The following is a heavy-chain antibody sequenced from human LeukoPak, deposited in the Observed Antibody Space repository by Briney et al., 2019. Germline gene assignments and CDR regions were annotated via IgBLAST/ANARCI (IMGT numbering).Heavy chain of an antibody. CDR3: VRGDWLDF. Sequence: GRSLRLSCVASGFPFGNYAMHWVRQTPGKGLEWVAGIPWNNDIITYADSVGGRFTVSRDNAKNSVYLQMDSLKPEDTALYHCVRGDWLDFWGQGTLVTVSS. J-gene: IGHJ5*01. CDR2: IPWNNDII. CDR1: GFPFGNYA. D-gene: IGHD5-24*01. V-gene: IGHV3-9*01.